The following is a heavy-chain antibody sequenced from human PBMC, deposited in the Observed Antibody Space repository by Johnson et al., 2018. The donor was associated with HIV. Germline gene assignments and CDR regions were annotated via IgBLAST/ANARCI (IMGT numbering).Heavy chain of an antibody. D-gene: IGHD3-16*01. V-gene: IGHV3-23*04. CDR1: GFTFSSYA. J-gene: IGHJ3*02. CDR3: ARDKVGVSAFDI. Sequence: VTLVESGGGLVQPGGSLRLSCAASGFTFSSYAMSWVRQAPGKGLEWVSAISGSGNSTYYADSVKGRFSISRDNSKNTLYLQMNSLRAEDTAVYYCARDKVGVSAFDIWGQGTMVTVSS. CDR2: ISGSGNST.